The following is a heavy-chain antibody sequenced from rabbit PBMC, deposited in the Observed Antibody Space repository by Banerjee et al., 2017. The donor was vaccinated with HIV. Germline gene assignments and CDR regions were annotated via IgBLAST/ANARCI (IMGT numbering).Heavy chain of an antibody. CDR3: ARDLAGVIGWNFGL. Sequence: QEQLEESGGDLVKPEGSLTLTCTASGFTLTNYWMCWVRQAPGKGLEWIACINTSSGNTVYASWAKGRFTISKTSSTTVTLQMTSLTAADTATYFCARDLAGVIGWNFGLWGQGTLVTVS. V-gene: IGHV1S45*01. CDR2: INTSSGNT. J-gene: IGHJ4*01. CDR1: GFTLTNYW. D-gene: IGHD4-1*01.